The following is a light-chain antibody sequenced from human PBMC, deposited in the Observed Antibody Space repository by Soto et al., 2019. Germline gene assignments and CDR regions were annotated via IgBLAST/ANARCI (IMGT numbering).Light chain of an antibody. V-gene: IGKV3-20*01. J-gene: IGKJ2*01. CDR2: GAS. CDR1: QTVSSSY. Sequence: EIVLTQSPGTLSLSPGERATLSCRASQTVSSSYLSWYQQKPGQAPRLLIYGASTRATGIPGRFSGSASWTDFTLTISRLEPEDFAVYYCQQYGPSPMYTFGQGTNLEIK. CDR3: QQYGPSPMYT.